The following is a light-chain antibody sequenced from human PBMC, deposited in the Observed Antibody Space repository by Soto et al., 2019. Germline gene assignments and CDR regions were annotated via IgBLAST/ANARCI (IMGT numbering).Light chain of an antibody. CDR2: EVS. CDR1: SSDIGGYNY. CDR3: SSNTSSSTRYV. J-gene: IGLJ1*01. V-gene: IGLV2-14*01. Sequence: QSALTQPASVSGSPGQSITISCTGTSSDIGGYNYVSWYQHHQGRAPKLMIYEVSNRPSGVSNRFSGSKSGNTASLTISGLQAEDEADYYCSSNTSSSTRYVFGNGTKLTVL.